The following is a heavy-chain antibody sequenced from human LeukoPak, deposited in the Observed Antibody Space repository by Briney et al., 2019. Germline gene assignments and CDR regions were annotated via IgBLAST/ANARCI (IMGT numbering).Heavy chain of an antibody. J-gene: IGHJ4*02. Sequence: SETLSLTCTVSGGSISSYYWSWIRQPPGKGLEWIGYIYYSGSTNYNPALKSRVTISVDTSKNQLSLKVSSVTAADTAVYYCARRTGYYDGFDYWGKGTLVTVSS. D-gene: IGHD3/OR15-3a*01. CDR1: GGSISSYY. CDR2: IYYSGST. V-gene: IGHV4-59*01. CDR3: ARRTGYYDGFDY.